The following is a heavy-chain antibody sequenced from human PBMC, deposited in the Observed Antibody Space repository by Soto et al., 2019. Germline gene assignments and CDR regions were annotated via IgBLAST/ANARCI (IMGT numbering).Heavy chain of an antibody. J-gene: IGHJ4*02. CDR2: ISGSGGST. CDR1: GFTFSSYA. V-gene: IGHV3-23*01. Sequence: GGSLRLSCAASGFTFSSYAMSWVRQAPGKGLEWVSAISGSGGSTYYADSVKGRFTISRDNSKNTLYLQMNSLRAEDTAVYYCANAPTIAVAGTDDYWGQGTLVTVSS. CDR3: ANAPTIAVAGTDDY. D-gene: IGHD6-19*01.